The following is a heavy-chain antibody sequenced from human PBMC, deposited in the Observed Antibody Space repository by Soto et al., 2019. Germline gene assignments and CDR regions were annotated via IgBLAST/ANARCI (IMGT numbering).Heavy chain of an antibody. V-gene: IGHV4-39*01. CDR2: IYYSGST. J-gene: IGHJ3*02. Sequence: QLQLQESGPGLVKPSETLSLTCTVSGGSISSSSYYWGWIRQPPGKGLEWIGSIYYSGSTYYNPSLKSRVTISVDTSKNQFSLKLSSVTAADTAVYYCARHPYSSGWYWDAFDIWGQGTMVTVSS. CDR3: ARHPYSSGWYWDAFDI. D-gene: IGHD6-19*01. CDR1: GGSISSSSYY.